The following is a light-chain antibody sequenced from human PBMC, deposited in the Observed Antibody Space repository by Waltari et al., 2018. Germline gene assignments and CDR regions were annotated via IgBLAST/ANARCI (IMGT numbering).Light chain of an antibody. Sequence: EIVLTQSPGTLSLTPGDRVTVSCRASQSIHSAYLAWYQHKPGQAPRLLIFGTSTRAAGIPDRVSGSGSGTDFTLTISRLEPEDFAVYFCHQYGPSLWTFGQGTKVEI. J-gene: IGKJ1*01. CDR3: HQYGPSLWT. CDR1: QSIHSAY. CDR2: GTS. V-gene: IGKV3-20*01.